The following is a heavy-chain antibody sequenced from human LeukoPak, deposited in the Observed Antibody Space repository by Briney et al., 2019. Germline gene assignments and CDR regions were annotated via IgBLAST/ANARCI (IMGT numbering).Heavy chain of an antibody. CDR1: GYTFTNFG. J-gene: IGHJ4*02. CDR2: ITPYDGHA. V-gene: IGHV1-18*01. CDR3: ARTYCSGGNCYFYYGY. Sequence: ASVTVSCKTSGYTFTNFGITWVRQAPGQGLEWLGWITPYDGHANYAQNLQGRATMTTDTSTTTAYMELMSLRSDDTAVYYCARTYCSGGNCYFYYGYWGQGTLVTVSS. D-gene: IGHD2-15*01.